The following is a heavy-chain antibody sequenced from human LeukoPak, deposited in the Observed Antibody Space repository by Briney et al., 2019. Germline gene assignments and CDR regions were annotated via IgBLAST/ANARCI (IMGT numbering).Heavy chain of an antibody. Sequence: GGSLRLSCEASGFSFDEYAMLWVRQAPGKGLEWVAGISRNSYNIAYGDSVKGRFTISRDNAKKSLSLQMNSLGTEDTAFYYCAKSRDDGTGYYYDYWGQGVLATVAS. V-gene: IGHV3-9*01. J-gene: IGHJ4*02. CDR2: ISRNSYNI. D-gene: IGHD3-9*01. CDR1: GFSFDEYA. CDR3: AKSRDDGTGYYYDY.